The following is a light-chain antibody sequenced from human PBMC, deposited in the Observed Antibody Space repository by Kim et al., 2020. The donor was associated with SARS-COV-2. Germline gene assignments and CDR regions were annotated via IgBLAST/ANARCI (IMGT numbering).Light chain of an antibody. V-gene: IGLV1-40*01. CDR2: GNS. Sequence: GHRVTISCTGSRSNIGAGYDVHWYQQLPGTTTKRLIYGNSTRPSGVPDRFSGSKSGTSASLAITGLQAEDEADYYCQSYDSSLSWVFGGGTQLTVL. J-gene: IGLJ3*02. CDR3: QSYDSSLSWV. CDR1: RSNIGAGYD.